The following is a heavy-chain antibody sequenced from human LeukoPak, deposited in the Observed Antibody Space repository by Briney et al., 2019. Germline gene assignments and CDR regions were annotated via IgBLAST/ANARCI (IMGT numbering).Heavy chain of an antibody. CDR1: GGSISSGGYY. J-gene: IGHJ4*02. CDR2: IYYSGST. Sequence: PSQTLSLTCTVFGGSISSGGYYWSWISQHPGKGLEWIGYIYYSGSTYYNPSLKSRVTISVDTSKNQFSLKLSSVTAADTAVYYCARRAYSYGDFDYWGQGTLVTVSS. CDR3: ARRAYSYGDFDY. D-gene: IGHD5-18*01. V-gene: IGHV4-31*03.